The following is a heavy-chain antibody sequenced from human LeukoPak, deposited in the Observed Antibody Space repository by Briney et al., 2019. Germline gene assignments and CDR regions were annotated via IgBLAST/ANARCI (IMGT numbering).Heavy chain of an antibody. V-gene: IGHV3-30*04. D-gene: IGHD3-22*01. Sequence: GSLRLSCAASDFTFSSYAMHWVRQAPGKGLEWVAVISYDGSNKYYADSVKGRFTISRDNSKNTLYLQMNSLRAEDTAVYYCTRGLRDNYDSIEGYFDYWGQGTLVTVSS. J-gene: IGHJ4*02. CDR1: DFTFSSYA. CDR3: TRGLRDNYDSIEGYFDY. CDR2: ISYDGSNK.